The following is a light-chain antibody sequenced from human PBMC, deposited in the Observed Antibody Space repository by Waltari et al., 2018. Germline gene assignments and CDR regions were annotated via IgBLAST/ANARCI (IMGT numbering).Light chain of an antibody. J-gene: IGKJ1*01. CDR2: HAS. V-gene: IGKV3-20*01. CDR3: QKYDSLPAT. Sequence: EVVLTPSPGTLALSPGEGATLSCRASESVSKFLAWYQQKPGQAPRLLIYHASNRASGIPDRFSGSGFGTDFSLTISRLEPEDFAVYYCQKYDSLPATFGQGTKVEIK. CDR1: ESVSKF.